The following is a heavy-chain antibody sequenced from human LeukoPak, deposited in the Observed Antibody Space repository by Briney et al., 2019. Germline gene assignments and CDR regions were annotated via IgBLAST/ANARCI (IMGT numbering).Heavy chain of an antibody. CDR2: ISGSGGST. CDR1: GFTFSSYA. CDR3: AKDRDNWNYFSFIDY. Sequence: GGSLRLSCAASGFTFSSYAMSWVSQAPGKGLEWVSAISGSGGSTYYADSVKGRFTISRDNSKNTVYLQMNSLRAEDTAVYYCAKDRDNWNYFSFIDYWGQGTLVTVSS. J-gene: IGHJ4*02. D-gene: IGHD1-7*01. V-gene: IGHV3-23*01.